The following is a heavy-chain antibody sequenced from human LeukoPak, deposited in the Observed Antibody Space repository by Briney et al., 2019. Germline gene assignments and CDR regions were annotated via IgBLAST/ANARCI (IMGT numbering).Heavy chain of an antibody. Sequence: GGSLRLSCGASGFTVSSNYMSWVRQAPGKGLEWVSVIYSGGSTYYADSVKGRFTISRDNSKNTLYLQMNSLRAEDTAVYYCAKDARAYGSGPLDYWGQGTLVTVSS. V-gene: IGHV3-53*01. CDR2: IYSGGST. CDR1: GFTVSSNY. D-gene: IGHD3-10*01. J-gene: IGHJ4*02. CDR3: AKDARAYGSGPLDY.